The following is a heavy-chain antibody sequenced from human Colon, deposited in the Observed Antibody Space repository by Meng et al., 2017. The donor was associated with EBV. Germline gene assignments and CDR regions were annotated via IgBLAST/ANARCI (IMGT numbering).Heavy chain of an antibody. V-gene: IGHV4-30-2*01. J-gene: IGHJ5*02. CDR1: GDSISSGDYS. D-gene: IGHD2-21*02. Sequence: LLRQEPCPGLVPLSPSLSLSCAVSGDSISSGDYSWSWIRQPPGQGLEWIGYIYHGGTTYNTSLKSRVTISVDNSKNQFSLRLTSVTAADTAVYYCARGPYCGGDCYWFDPWGQGTLVTVSS. CDR3: ARGPYCGGDCYWFDP. CDR2: IYHGGTT.